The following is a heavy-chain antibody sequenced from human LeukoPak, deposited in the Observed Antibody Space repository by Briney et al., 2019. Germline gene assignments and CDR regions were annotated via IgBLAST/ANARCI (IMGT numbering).Heavy chain of an antibody. CDR1: GGSISGSSYF. V-gene: IGHV4-39*01. Sequence: SETLSLTCAVSGGSISGSSYFWGWIRQPPGKGLEWIGSIYHSGNTYYNPSLKSRVTISVDTSKNQFSLKLSSVTAADTAVYYCARLKEGIDYWGQGTLVTVSS. CDR3: ARLKEGIDY. D-gene: IGHD3-10*01. J-gene: IGHJ4*02. CDR2: IYHSGNT.